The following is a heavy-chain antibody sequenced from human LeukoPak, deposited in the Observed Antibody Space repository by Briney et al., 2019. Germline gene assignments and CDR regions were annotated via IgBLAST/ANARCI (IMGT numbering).Heavy chain of an antibody. D-gene: IGHD3-10*01. V-gene: IGHV3-53*01. J-gene: IGHJ3*02. Sequence: GGPLRLSCAASGFTVSSNYMSWVRQAPGKGLEWVSVIYSGGSTYYADSVKGRFTISRDNSKNTLYLQMNSLRAEDTAVYYCARGTGYGSGSISDAFDIWGQGTMVTVSS. CDR1: GFTVSSNY. CDR2: IYSGGST. CDR3: ARGTGYGSGSISDAFDI.